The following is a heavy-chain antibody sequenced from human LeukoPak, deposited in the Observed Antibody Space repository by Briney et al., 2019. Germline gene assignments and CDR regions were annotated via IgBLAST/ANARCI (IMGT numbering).Heavy chain of an antibody. V-gene: IGHV3-30*02. D-gene: IGHD6-19*01. Sequence: GGSLRLSCAASGFTFSSYGMHWVRQAPGKGLEWVAFIRSDGSNKYHADSVKGRFTISRDNSKNTLYLQMNSLRAEDTAVYYCAKASSGWSFDYWGQGTLVTVSS. CDR3: AKASSGWSFDY. CDR1: GFTFSSYG. CDR2: IRSDGSNK. J-gene: IGHJ4*02.